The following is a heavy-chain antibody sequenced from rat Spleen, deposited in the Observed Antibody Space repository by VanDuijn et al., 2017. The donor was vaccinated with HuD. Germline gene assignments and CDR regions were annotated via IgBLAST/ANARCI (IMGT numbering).Heavy chain of an antibody. Sequence: EVQLVESGGGLVQPGRSLKLSCAASGFTFSDYYMAWVRQAPKKGLEWVASISYEGSSTYYRDSVKGRFTVSRDNAKSTLYLQMDSLRSEDTATYYCARHGYGGYSGPFAYWGQGTLVTVSS. V-gene: IGHV5-22*01. J-gene: IGHJ3*01. CDR2: ISYEGSST. D-gene: IGHD1-11*01. CDR1: GFTFSDYY. CDR3: ARHGYGGYSGPFAY.